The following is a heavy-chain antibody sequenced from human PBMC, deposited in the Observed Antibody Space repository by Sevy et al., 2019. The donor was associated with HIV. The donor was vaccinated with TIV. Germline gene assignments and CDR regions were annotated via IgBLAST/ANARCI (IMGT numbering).Heavy chain of an antibody. V-gene: IGHV3-33*01. CDR3: ARDTGDYSKLPQD. D-gene: IGHD4-4*01. J-gene: IGHJ4*02. CDR2: IWYDGSNK. Sequence: GGSLRLSCAASGFTFSSYGMHWVRQAPGKGLEWVAVIWYDGSNKYYADSVKGRFTISRDNSKNTLYLQMNSLRAEDTAVYYCARDTGDYSKLPQDWGQGTLVTVSS. CDR1: GFTFSSYG.